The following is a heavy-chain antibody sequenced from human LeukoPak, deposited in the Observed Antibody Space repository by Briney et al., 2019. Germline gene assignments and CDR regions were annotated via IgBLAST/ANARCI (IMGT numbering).Heavy chain of an antibody. D-gene: IGHD6-25*01. V-gene: IGHV3-74*01. CDR1: GFTSRSYW. J-gene: IGHJ4*02. CDR2: INSDGSST. CDR3: ARESGSDYFDY. Sequence: QTGGSLRLSCAASGFTSRSYWMHWVRQAPGKGLVWVSRINSDGSSTDYADSVKGRFTISRDNAKNTLYLQMNTLRDEDTAVYYCARESGSDYFDYWGQGTLVTVSS.